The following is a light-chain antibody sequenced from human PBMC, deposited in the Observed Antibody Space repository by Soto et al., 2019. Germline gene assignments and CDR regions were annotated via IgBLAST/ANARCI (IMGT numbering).Light chain of an antibody. Sequence: LSQPPSASGSPGQSVTISCTGTSSDVGAYNYVSWYQQLPGKAPKLIIYEVSKRPSGVPDRFSGSKSGNTASLTVSGLQAEDEADYYCTSYAGTYSFFYVFGTGTKVTV. CDR2: EVS. V-gene: IGLV2-8*01. J-gene: IGLJ1*01. CDR1: SSDVGAYNY. CDR3: TSYAGTYSFFYV.